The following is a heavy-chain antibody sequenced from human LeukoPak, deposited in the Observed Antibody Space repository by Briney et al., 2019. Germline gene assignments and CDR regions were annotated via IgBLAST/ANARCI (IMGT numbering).Heavy chain of an antibody. CDR3: ARDRGDIAVAGYDAFDI. J-gene: IGHJ3*02. CDR1: GYTFTSYG. V-gene: IGHV1-18*01. Sequence: ASVKVSCKASGYTFTSYGISWVRQAPGQGLEWMGWISAYNGNTNYAQKPQGRVTMTTDTSTSTAYMELRSLRSDDTAVYYCARDRGDIAVAGYDAFDIWGQGTMVTVSS. CDR2: ISAYNGNT. D-gene: IGHD6-19*01.